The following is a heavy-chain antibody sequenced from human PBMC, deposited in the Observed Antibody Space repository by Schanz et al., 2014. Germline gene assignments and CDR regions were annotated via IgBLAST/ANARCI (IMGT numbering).Heavy chain of an antibody. D-gene: IGHD1-26*01. V-gene: IGHV3-7*01. J-gene: IGHJ4*02. CDR3: ARDRGTGIYWEGCDY. Sequence: EVQLVASGGGLVKPGGSLRLSCAVSGLTFSSAWMGWVRQAPGKGLEWVGNIKKDGSEKYYADSVKGRFTISRDNSKNSVYLQMSSLRADDTAVYYCARDRGTGIYWEGCDYWGQGTLVTVSS. CDR2: IKKDGSEK. CDR1: GLTFSSAW.